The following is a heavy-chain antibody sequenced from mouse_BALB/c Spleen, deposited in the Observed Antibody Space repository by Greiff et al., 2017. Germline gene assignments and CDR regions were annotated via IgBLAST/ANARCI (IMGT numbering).Heavy chain of an antibody. CDR3: ARYDGNYAMAY. V-gene: IGHV5-6*01. J-gene: IGHJ4*01. CDR2: ISSGGSYT. CDR1: GFTFSSYG. D-gene: IGHD2-3*01. Sequence: VQLKESGGDLVKPGGSLKLSCAASGFTFSSYGMSWVRQTPDKRLEWVATISSGGSYTYYPDSVKGRFTISRDNAKNTLYLQMSSLKSEDTAMYYCARYDGNYAMAYWGQGTSVTVSA.